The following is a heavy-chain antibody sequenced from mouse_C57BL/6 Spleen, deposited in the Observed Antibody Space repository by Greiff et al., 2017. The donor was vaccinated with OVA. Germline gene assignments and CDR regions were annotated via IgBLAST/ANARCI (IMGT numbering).Heavy chain of an antibody. CDR2: IWRGGST. CDR1: GFSLTSYG. V-gene: IGHV2-5*01. J-gene: IGHJ2*01. CDR3: AKQGYYGSTPFDY. Sequence: QVQLQQSGPGLVQPSQSLSITCTVSGFSLTSYGVHWVRQSPGKGLEWLGVIWRGGSTDYTAAFMSRLSITKENSKSQVFFKMNSLQADDTAIYYCAKQGYYGSTPFDYWGQGTTLTVSS. D-gene: IGHD1-1*01.